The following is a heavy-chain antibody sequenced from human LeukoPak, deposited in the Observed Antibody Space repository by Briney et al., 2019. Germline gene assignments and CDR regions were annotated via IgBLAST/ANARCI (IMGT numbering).Heavy chain of an antibody. CDR1: GYSFIRYH. CDR2: ISAYNGNT. J-gene: IGHJ4*02. D-gene: IGHD1-1*01. Sequence: GASVKVSCKASGYSFIRYHIHWVRQAPGQGLEWMGWISAYNGNTNYAQKLQGRVTMTTDTSASTAYMELGSLRSDDTAVYYCARVGTGHIDYWGQGTLVTVSS. V-gene: IGHV1-18*01. CDR3: ARVGTGHIDY.